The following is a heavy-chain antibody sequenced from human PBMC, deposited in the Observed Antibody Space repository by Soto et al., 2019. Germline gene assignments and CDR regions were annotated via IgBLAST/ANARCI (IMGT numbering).Heavy chain of an antibody. J-gene: IGHJ4*02. Sequence: QVQLQESGPGLVKPSQTLTLTCTVSGGSISSGSFYWSWICQHPGKGLEWIGHISDSGSSYYNPSLESRVTISVDTSKNQFSLKLSAVTAADTAVYFCARTTFYDIFTAYYSLFDYWGQGTLVTVSS. CDR1: GGSISSGSFY. V-gene: IGHV4-31*03. CDR3: ARTTFYDIFTAYYSLFDY. D-gene: IGHD3-9*01. CDR2: ISDSGSS.